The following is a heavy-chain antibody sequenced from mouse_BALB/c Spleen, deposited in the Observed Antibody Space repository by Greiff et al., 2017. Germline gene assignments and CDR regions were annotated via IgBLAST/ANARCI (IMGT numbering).Heavy chain of an antibody. CDR2: IRNKANGYTT. V-gene: IGHV7-3*02. CDR1: GFTFTDYY. Sequence: EVKLMESGGGLVQPGGSLRLSCATSGFTFTDYYMSWVRQPPGKALEWLGFIRNKANGYTTEYSASVKGRFTISRDNSQSILYLQMNTLRAEDSATYYCARLRNYAMDYWGQGTSVTVSS. J-gene: IGHJ4*01. CDR3: ARLRNYAMDY.